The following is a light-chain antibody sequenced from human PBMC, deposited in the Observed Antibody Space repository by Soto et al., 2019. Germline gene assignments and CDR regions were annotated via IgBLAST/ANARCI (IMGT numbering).Light chain of an antibody. CDR1: QNIYST. CDR3: LQYHNLWA. Sequence: LVMTQSPATLSVSPGERATLSCRASQNIYSTVAWYQQRPGQAPRLLIYRASTRATGIPARFSGSGSGTEFTLTISSLQSEDFTVYSCLQYHNLWAFGQGTKVDI. V-gene: IGKV3-15*01. CDR2: RAS. J-gene: IGKJ1*01.